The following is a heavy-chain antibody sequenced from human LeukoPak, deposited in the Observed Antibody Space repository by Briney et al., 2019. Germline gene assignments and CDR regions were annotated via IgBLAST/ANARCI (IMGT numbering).Heavy chain of an antibody. CDR3: ARAVDYYYMDV. Sequence: GESLRLSCAASGFTFSSYSMNWVRQAPGKGLEWVSSISSSSSYIYYADSVKGRFTISRDNAKNSLYLQMNSLRAEDTAVYYCARAVDYYYMDVWGKGTTVTVSS. V-gene: IGHV3-21*01. J-gene: IGHJ6*03. CDR1: GFTFSSYS. CDR2: ISSSSSYI.